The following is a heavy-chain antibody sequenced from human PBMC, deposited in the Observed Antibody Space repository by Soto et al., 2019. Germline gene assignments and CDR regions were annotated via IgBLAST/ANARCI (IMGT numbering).Heavy chain of an antibody. J-gene: IGHJ5*02. CDR3: AREGTEVVVAAPFDP. D-gene: IGHD2-15*01. V-gene: IGHV1-69*06. CDR1: GGTFSSYA. CDR2: IIPIFGTA. Sequence: QVQLVQSGAEVKKPGSSVKVSCKASGGTFSSYAISWVRQAPGQGLEWMGGIIPIFGTANYAQKFQGRVTITADKSTSTTYMELSSLRSEDTAVYYCAREGTEVVVAAPFDPWGQGTLVTVSS.